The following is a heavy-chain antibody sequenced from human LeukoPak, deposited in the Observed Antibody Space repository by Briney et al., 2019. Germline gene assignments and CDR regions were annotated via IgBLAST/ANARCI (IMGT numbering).Heavy chain of an antibody. V-gene: IGHV3-11*01. CDR1: GFTFSDYY. D-gene: IGHD3-22*01. CDR2: ISSSGSAI. Sequence: PGGSLRLSCAASGFTFSDYYMSWIRQAPGKGLEWVSYISSSGSAIYYADSVKGRFTISRDNAKNSLYLQMNSLRAEDTAVYYCARDRGDFYDSSGILDYWGQGTLVTVSS. J-gene: IGHJ4*02. CDR3: ARDRGDFYDSSGILDY.